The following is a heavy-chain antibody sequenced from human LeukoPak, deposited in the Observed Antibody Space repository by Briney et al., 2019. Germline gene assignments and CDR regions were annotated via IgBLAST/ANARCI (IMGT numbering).Heavy chain of an antibody. CDR3: ARSSISSYYED. V-gene: IGHV3-66*01. CDR2: LYSGGSI. CDR1: GFTVSSSY. Sequence: PGGSLRLSCAGSGFTVSSSYMSWVRQAPGRGLEWVSILYSGGSIFYADSVKGRFTISRDISKNMLHPQMNSLRADDTAVYYCARSSISSYYEDWGQGTLVTVSS. J-gene: IGHJ4*02. D-gene: IGHD1-26*01.